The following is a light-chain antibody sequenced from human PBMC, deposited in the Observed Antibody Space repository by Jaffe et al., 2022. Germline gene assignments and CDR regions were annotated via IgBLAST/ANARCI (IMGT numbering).Light chain of an antibody. Sequence: DIVLTQSPGTLSLSPGERATLSCRASQSVSSNYLGWYQQKPGQAPRLLIYGASSRATGIPDRFSGSGSGTDFTLTISRLEPEDFAVYYCQQYGSSPPTFGQGTKVEIK. CDR3: QQYGSSPPT. CDR1: QSVSSNY. J-gene: IGKJ1*01. CDR2: GAS. V-gene: IGKV3-20*01.